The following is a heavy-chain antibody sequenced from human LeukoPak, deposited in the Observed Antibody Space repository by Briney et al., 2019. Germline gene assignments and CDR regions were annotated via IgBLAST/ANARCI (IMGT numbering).Heavy chain of an antibody. CDR1: GFTFSSYA. V-gene: IGHV3-23*01. J-gene: IGHJ4*02. CDR2: ISGCCCCT. D-gene: IGHD3-22*01. Sequence: GGSLRLSCAASGFTFSSYAMNWARQAPGKGLEWVAMISGCCCCTYYAESVKGRFTISRDNSKNTLYLQMNSLRAEDKAVYYCAKDLDSSGYYLGENFDYWGQGTLVTVSS. CDR3: AKDLDSSGYYLGENFDY.